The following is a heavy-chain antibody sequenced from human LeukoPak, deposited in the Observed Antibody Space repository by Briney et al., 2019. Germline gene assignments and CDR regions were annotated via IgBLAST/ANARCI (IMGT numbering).Heavy chain of an antibody. CDR1: GFTFSSYA. Sequence: AGGSLRLSCAASGFTFSSYAMHWVRQAPGKGLEWVAVTSYDGSNKYYADSVKGRFTISRDNSKNTLCLQMNSLRAEDTAVYYCARDRIGDQPYYYYGMDVWGQGTTVTVSS. V-gene: IGHV3-30-3*01. CDR2: TSYDGSNK. D-gene: IGHD1-26*01. CDR3: ARDRIGDQPYYYYGMDV. J-gene: IGHJ6*02.